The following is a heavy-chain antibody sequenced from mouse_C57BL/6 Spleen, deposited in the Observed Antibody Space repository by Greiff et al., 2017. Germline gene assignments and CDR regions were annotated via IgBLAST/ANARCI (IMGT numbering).Heavy chain of an antibody. Sequence: QVQLQQSGAELVKPGASVKISCKASGYAFSSYWMNWVKQRPGKGLEWIGQIYPGDGDTNYNGKFKGKATLTADKSSSTAYMQLSSLTSEDSAVYSCARKGQTGTWFAYWGQGTLVTVSA. CDR1: GYAFSSYW. J-gene: IGHJ3*01. D-gene: IGHD4-1*01. V-gene: IGHV1-80*01. CDR2: IYPGDGDT. CDR3: ARKGQTGTWFAY.